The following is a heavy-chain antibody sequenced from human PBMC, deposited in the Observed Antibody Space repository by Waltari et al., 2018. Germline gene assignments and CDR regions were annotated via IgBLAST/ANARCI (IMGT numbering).Heavy chain of an antibody. CDR3: ARDRGGGLYLDS. CDR1: GASTISNYF. CDR2: VKRGGVT. Sequence: QLQLLASAQSIVKPSGALVITCFVSGASTISNYFCSWVRQSPGKGLEWIGQVKRGGVTNYSPSCASRVIMSLNTSINHFSLNMHSATAADTAVYYCARDRGGGLYLDSWGRGILVSVSP. V-gene: IGHV4-4*02. J-gene: IGHJ4*02. D-gene: IGHD2-15*01.